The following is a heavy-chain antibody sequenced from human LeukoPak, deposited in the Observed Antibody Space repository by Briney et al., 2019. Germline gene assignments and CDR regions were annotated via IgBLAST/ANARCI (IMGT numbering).Heavy chain of an antibody. CDR3: ARRTFGFDS. V-gene: IGHV4-30-2*01. CDR1: GGSISSGTFY. D-gene: IGHD2/OR15-2a*01. CDR2: IYHTGGT. Sequence: SQTLSLTCTVSGGSISSGTFYWNWIRQPPGKGLEWIGYIYHTGGTHYNPSLKSRGTLSADKSKNQFSLKLTSVTAADTAVYYCARRTFGFDSWGQGTLVTVSS. J-gene: IGHJ5*01.